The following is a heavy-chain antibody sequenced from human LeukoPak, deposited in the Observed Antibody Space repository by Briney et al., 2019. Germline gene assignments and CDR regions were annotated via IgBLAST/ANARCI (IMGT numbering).Heavy chain of an antibody. CDR3: ARGWDAGSSL. D-gene: IGHD3-10*01. J-gene: IGHJ4*02. V-gene: IGHV3-48*04. CDR2: ISSSSSTI. Sequence: GGSLRLSCAASGFTFSSYSMTWVRQAPGKGLEWVSYISSSSSTINYADSVKGRFTISRDNAKNSVYLQMDSLRVDDTAVYYCARGWDAGSSLWGQGTLVSVSS. CDR1: GFTFSSYS.